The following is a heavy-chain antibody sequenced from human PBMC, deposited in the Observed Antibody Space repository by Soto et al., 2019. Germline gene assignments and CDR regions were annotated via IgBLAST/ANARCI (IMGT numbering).Heavy chain of an antibody. CDR3: ATLRRSSGYYFDY. Sequence: PSETLSLTCTVSGGSISSSSYYWGWIRQPPGKGLEWIGSIYYRGSTYYNPSLKSRVTISVDTSKNQFSLKLSSVTAADTAVYYCATLRRSSGYYFDYWGQGTLVTVSS. J-gene: IGHJ4*02. CDR2: IYYRGST. CDR1: GGSISSSSYY. D-gene: IGHD3-22*01. V-gene: IGHV4-39*01.